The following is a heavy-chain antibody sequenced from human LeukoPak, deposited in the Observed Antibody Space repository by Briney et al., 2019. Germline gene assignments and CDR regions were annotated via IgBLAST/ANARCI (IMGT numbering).Heavy chain of an antibody. D-gene: IGHD6-19*01. CDR3: AKDQSPSIAVAGLDY. Sequence: GGSLRLSCAASGFTFSSYWMSWVRQAPGKGLEWVANIKQDGSEKYYVDSVKGRFTISRDNAKNSLYLQMNSLRAEDTAVYYCAKDQSPSIAVAGLDYWGQGTLVTVSS. V-gene: IGHV3-7*03. CDR1: GFTFSSYW. CDR2: IKQDGSEK. J-gene: IGHJ4*02.